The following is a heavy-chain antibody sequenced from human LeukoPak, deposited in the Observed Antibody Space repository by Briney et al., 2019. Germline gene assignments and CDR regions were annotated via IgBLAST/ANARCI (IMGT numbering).Heavy chain of an antibody. CDR1: GFTFRSYS. CDR3: ARDPHFCRVRGEGKSDY. J-gene: IGHJ4*02. CDR2: ITSSSSYI. D-gene: IGHD3-10*01. V-gene: IGHV3-21*01. Sequence: GGSLRLSCAASGFTFRSYSMNWVRQAPGKGLEWVSSITSSSSYIYYADSVKGRFTISRDNAKNSLYLQMNSLRAEDTAVYYCARDPHFCRVRGEGKSDYWGQGTLVTVSS.